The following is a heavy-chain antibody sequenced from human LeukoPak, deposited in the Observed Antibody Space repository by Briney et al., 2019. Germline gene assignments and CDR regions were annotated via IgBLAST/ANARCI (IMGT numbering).Heavy chain of an antibody. J-gene: IGHJ6*03. CDR1: GYTFTSYG. D-gene: IGHD5-18*01. Sequence: GASVKVSCKASGYTFTSYGISWVRQAPGQGLEWMGWISAYNGNTNYAQKLQGRVTMTTEPSPSTAYMELTSLRSDDTAVYYCASLQLRAGKRTYYYMDVWGKGTTVTIPS. CDR3: ASLQLRAGKRTYYYMDV. CDR2: ISAYNGNT. V-gene: IGHV1-18*01.